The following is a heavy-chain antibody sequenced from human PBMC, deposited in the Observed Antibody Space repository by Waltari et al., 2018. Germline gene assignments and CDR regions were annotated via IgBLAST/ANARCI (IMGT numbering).Heavy chain of an antibody. J-gene: IGHJ6*02. Sequence: QVQLVESGGGVVQPGRSLRLSCAASGFTFSSYGMHWVRQAPGKGLEWVAVISYDGSNKYYADSVKGRFTISRDNSKNTLYLQMNSLRAEDTAVYYCAKDLGVAGFYYYYGMDVWGQGTTVTVSS. CDR1: GFTFSSYG. CDR2: ISYDGSNK. D-gene: IGHD6-19*01. CDR3: AKDLGVAGFYYYYGMDV. V-gene: IGHV3-30*18.